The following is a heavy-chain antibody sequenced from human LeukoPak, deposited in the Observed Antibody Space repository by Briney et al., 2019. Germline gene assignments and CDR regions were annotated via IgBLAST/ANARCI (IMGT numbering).Heavy chain of an antibody. CDR3: ARARDIAAPHDYYYYGMDV. D-gene: IGHD6-6*01. Sequence: GGSLRLSCAASGFTFSSYSMNWVRQAPGKGLEWVSSISSSSSYIYYADSVKGRFTISRDNAKNSLYLQMNSLRAEDTAVYYCARARDIAAPHDYYYYGMDVWGQGTTVTVSS. CDR1: GFTFSSYS. V-gene: IGHV3-21*01. J-gene: IGHJ6*02. CDR2: ISSSSSYI.